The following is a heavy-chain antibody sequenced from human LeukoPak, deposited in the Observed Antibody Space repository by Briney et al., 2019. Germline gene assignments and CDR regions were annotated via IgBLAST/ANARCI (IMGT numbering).Heavy chain of an antibody. CDR3: ARAASTRRGFLEWSLRAFDI. CDR1: GFTFNSYS. J-gene: IGHJ3*02. Sequence: GGSLRLSCAASGFTFNSYSMNWVRQAPGKGLEWVSSISSSSSYIYYADSVKGRFTISRDNAKNSLYLQMNSLRAEDTAVYYCARAASTRRGFLEWSLRAFDIWGQGTMVTVSS. CDR2: ISSSSSYI. V-gene: IGHV3-21*01. D-gene: IGHD3-3*01.